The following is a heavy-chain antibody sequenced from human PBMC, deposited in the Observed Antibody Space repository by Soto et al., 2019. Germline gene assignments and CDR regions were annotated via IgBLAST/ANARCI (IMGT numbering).Heavy chain of an antibody. Sequence: ASVKVSCKASGYTFTSYGISWVRQAPGQGLEWMGWISAYNGNTNYAQKFQGRVTITADESTSTAYMELSSLRSEDTAVYYCAREEIAAAGSPYFGYWGQGTLVTVSS. CDR2: ISAYNGNT. V-gene: IGHV1-18*01. CDR3: AREEIAAAGSPYFGY. D-gene: IGHD6-13*01. J-gene: IGHJ4*02. CDR1: GYTFTSYG.